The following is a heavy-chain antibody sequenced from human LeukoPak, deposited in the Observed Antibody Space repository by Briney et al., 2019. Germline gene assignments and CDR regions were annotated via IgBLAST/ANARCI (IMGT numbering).Heavy chain of an antibody. J-gene: IGHJ3*02. V-gene: IGHV3-7*04. CDR3: ARRGYYYNSGLAFDI. Sequence: PGGSLRLSCAASGFTLTDYRMGWVRQAPGKGLEWVANIKQDGSEKYYVDSVKGRFTISRDDAKNSLYLQMNSLRAEDTAVYFCARRGYYYNSGLAFDIWGQGTMVTVSS. CDR2: IKQDGSEK. D-gene: IGHD3-22*01. CDR1: GFTLTDYR.